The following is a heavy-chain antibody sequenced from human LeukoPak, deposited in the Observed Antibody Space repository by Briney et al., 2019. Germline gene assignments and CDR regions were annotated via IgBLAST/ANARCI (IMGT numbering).Heavy chain of an antibody. CDR1: GYSISSGHY. CDR2: MYQSGST. Sequence: SETLSLTCSVSGYSISSGHYWGWIRQPPGQGLEWIGTMYQSGSTYKNTSLKSRVTISIDTSKNEFSLSLSSVTAADTAVYYCARVSMVTLLFDYWGQGTLVTVSS. D-gene: IGHD4/OR15-4a*01. CDR3: ARVSMVTLLFDY. J-gene: IGHJ4*02. V-gene: IGHV4-38-2*02.